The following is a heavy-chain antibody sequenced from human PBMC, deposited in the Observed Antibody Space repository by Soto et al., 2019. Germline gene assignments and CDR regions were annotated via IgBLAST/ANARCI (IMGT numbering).Heavy chain of an antibody. Sequence: PGGSLRLSCAASGFTFSSYGMHWIRQAPGKGLEWVAVIWYDGSNKYYADSVKGRFTISRDNSKNTLYLQTNSLRAEDTAVYYCAREEGDQYSSSRPTNGGYYYGMDVWGQGTTVTVSS. CDR2: IWYDGSNK. V-gene: IGHV3-33*01. J-gene: IGHJ6*02. D-gene: IGHD6-13*01. CDR1: GFTFSSYG. CDR3: AREEGDQYSSSRPTNGGYYYGMDV.